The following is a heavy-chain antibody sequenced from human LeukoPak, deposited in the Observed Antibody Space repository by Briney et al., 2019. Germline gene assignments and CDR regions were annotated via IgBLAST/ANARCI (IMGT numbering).Heavy chain of an antibody. Sequence: GGSLRLSCAASGFTFSTYTMNWVRQAPGKGLEWVSYISSSSSTIYYADSVKGRFTISRDNAKNSLYLQMNSLRDEDTAVYYCARDPSLYSSGWYFDYWGQGTLVTVSS. CDR2: ISSSSSTI. J-gene: IGHJ4*02. D-gene: IGHD6-19*01. V-gene: IGHV3-48*02. CDR3: ARDPSLYSSGWYFDY. CDR1: GFTFSTYT.